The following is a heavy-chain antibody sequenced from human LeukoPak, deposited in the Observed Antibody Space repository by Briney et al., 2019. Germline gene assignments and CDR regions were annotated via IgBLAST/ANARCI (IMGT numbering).Heavy chain of an antibody. CDR1: GGSISSGSYY. V-gene: IGHV4-61*02. CDR3: ARVYYDILTGYYSAL. D-gene: IGHD3-9*01. J-gene: IGHJ2*01. Sequence: SETLSLTCTVSGGSISSGSYYWSWIRQPAGKGLEWIGRIYTSGSTNYNPSLKSRVTISVDTSKNQFSLKLSSVTAADTAVYYCARVYYDILTGYYSALWGRGTLVTVSA. CDR2: IYTSGST.